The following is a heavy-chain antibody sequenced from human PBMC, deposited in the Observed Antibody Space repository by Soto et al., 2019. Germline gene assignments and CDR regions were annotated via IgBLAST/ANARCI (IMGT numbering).Heavy chain of an antibody. J-gene: IGHJ4*02. CDR2: IREDGSEK. CDR3: GRVEHHSTFYYPPRGGYFDH. D-gene: IGHD3-22*01. V-gene: IGHV3-7*04. Sequence: QPGGSLRLSCAASGFTFSSYWMTWVRQAPGKGLEWVANIREDGSEKYYVDSVKGRFTISRDNAKNSLYLQMNSLRAEDTAVYYCGRVEHHSTFYYPPRGGYFDHWGQGTLVTVSS. CDR1: GFTFSSYW.